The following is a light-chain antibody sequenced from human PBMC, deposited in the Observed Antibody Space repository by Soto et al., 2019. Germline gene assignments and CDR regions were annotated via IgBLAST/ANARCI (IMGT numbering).Light chain of an antibody. Sequence: SYELTQPPSVSVAPGQTARITCGGNNIGSKSVDWYQQKPGQAPVLVVYDDSDRPSEIAERVSGPNTGNTATQTISRVEAGDEADYYCELWDSSSDVVFGRGTELTLL. V-gene: IGLV3-21*02. CDR2: DDS. CDR3: ELWDSSSDVV. J-gene: IGLJ2*01. CDR1: NIGSKS.